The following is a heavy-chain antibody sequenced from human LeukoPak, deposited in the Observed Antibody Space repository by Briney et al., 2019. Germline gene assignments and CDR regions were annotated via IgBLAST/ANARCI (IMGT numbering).Heavy chain of an antibody. CDR3: ARHKSSGSYPLDY. Sequence: PSETLSLTCTVSGGTISTYFWSWIRQPPGKGLAWIGHIYFSGSINYNPSLKSRVTISVDTSKNQFSLKLSSVTAADTAVYYCARHKSSGSYPLDYWGQGILVTVPS. CDR1: GGTISTYF. CDR2: IYFSGSI. D-gene: IGHD3-22*01. V-gene: IGHV4-59*08. J-gene: IGHJ4*02.